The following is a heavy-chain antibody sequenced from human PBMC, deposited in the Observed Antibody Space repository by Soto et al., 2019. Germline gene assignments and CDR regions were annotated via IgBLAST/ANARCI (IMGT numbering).Heavy chain of an antibody. Sequence: EVQLVESGGGLVQPGGSLRLSCAASGFTVSSNYMSWVRQAPGKGLEWVSVIYSGGSTYYADSVKGRFTISRDNSKNTLYLQMNSLRAEDTAVYYCARDLRWMDGRNYWGQGTLVTVSS. D-gene: IGHD1-26*01. CDR1: GFTVSSNY. CDR2: IYSGGST. V-gene: IGHV3-66*01. CDR3: ARDLRWMDGRNY. J-gene: IGHJ4*02.